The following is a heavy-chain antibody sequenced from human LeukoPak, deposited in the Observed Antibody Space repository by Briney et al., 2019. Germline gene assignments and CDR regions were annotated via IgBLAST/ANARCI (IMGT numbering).Heavy chain of an antibody. CDR3: AARGGAPGTTQGDAFDI. CDR2: ISAYNGNT. J-gene: IGHJ3*02. CDR1: GYTFTSYG. Sequence: GASVKVSCKASGYTFTSYGISWVRQAPGQGLEWMGWISAYNGNTNYAQKLQGTGTMTTDTTTSTAYMELRSLRSDDTAVYYCAARGGAPGTTQGDAFDIWGQGTTVTVSS. V-gene: IGHV1-18*04. D-gene: IGHD1-1*01.